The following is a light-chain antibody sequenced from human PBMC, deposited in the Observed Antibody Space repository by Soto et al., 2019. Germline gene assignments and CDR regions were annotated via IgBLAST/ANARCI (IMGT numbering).Light chain of an antibody. CDR1: STDFVSYNR. CDR3: SLYTSENTYV. Sequence: QSVLTQPPSVSGSPGQSVTISCTGTSTDFVSYNRVSWYQQPPGTAPKLIIYEASNRPSGVPGRFSGSKSGNTASLTISGLQAEDEADYYCSLYTSENTYVFGTGTKLTVL. J-gene: IGLJ1*01. CDR2: EAS. V-gene: IGLV2-18*01.